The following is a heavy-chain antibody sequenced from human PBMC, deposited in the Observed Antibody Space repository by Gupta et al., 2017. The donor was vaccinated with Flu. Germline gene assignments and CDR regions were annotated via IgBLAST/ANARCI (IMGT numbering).Heavy chain of an antibody. V-gene: IGHV3-33*01. CDR3: AREGHEGLDH. J-gene: IGHJ5*02. Sequence: QWVRQAPGRGLGWVEVKGYDGSNKCYADSVKGRFTISRDNSKNTLYLQINGLSAEDTAGYYCAREGHEGLDHWGQGTLVTVSS. CDR2: KGYDGSNK.